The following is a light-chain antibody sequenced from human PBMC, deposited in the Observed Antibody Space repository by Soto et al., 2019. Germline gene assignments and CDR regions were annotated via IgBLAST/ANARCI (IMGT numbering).Light chain of an antibody. CDR2: GAS. Sequence: EVVLTQSPGTLSLSPGERATLSCRTSQTVSSSYYLAWYQQKPGQAPRLLIYGASNRASGVPDRFSSGWSGTDFTLTISRLEPEDFAVYYCQQYIDWPPYTFGQGTKLEIK. CDR1: QTVSSSYY. CDR3: QQYIDWPPYT. V-gene: IGKV3-20*01. J-gene: IGKJ2*01.